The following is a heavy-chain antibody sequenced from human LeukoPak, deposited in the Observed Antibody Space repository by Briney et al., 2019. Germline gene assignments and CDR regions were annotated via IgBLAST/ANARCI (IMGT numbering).Heavy chain of an antibody. J-gene: IGHJ3*02. CDR1: GGSISSSSYY. V-gene: IGHV4-39*01. CDR3: ARHSRRVVPAATSPVGAFDI. CDR2: IYYSGST. Sequence: PSETLSLTCTVSGGSISSSSYYWGWIRQPPGKGLEWIGSIYYSGSTYYNPSLKSRVTISVDTSKNQFSLKLSSVTAADTAVYYCARHSRRVVPAATSPVGAFDIWGQGTMVTVSS. D-gene: IGHD2-2*01.